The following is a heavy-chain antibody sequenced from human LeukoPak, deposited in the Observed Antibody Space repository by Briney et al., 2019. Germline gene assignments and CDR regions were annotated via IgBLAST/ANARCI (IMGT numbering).Heavy chain of an antibody. V-gene: IGHV3-7*01. CDR1: GFTLINYR. D-gene: IGHD6-19*01. CDR2: INQDGSDK. J-gene: IGHJ4*01. CDR3: ARIWHWLDHRNYFDS. Sequence: GGSLRLSCAASGFTLINYRMSWVRQAPGKGLEWVANINQDGSDKDYLDSVKGRFTISRDNTQNSLSLHMNNVRADDTAVYYCARIWHWLDHRNYFDSWGQGTLVTVSS.